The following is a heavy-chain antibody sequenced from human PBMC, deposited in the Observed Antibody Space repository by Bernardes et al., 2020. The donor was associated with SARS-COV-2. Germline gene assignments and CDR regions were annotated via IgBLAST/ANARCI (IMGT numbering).Heavy chain of an antibody. J-gene: IGHJ2*01. CDR3: ARGRGYGPVVVIARGYWYCDL. D-gene: IGHD2-21*01. CDR2: INHSGST. Sequence: SETLSLTCAVYGGSFSGYSWSWIRQPPGKGLDWIGEINHSGSTNYNPSLKSRVTISVHTSKNQFSLRLSSVTAADTAVYYCARGRGYGPVVVIARGYWYCDLWGRGTLVTVSS. CDR1: GGSFSGYS. V-gene: IGHV4-34*01.